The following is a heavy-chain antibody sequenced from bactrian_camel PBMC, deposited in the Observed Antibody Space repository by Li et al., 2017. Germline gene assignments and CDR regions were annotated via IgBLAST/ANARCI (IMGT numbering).Heavy chain of an antibody. CDR2: FGSDGST. CDR1: GYTNRDYC. D-gene: IGHD5*01. J-gene: IGHJ4*01. V-gene: IGHV3S67*01. Sequence: VQLVESGGGSVQSGGSLRLSCAASGYTNRDYCMAWFRQAPGKEREGVAYFGSDGSTDYADSVKGRFTISKDNADTTLYLQMNSLKSEDTGMYYCAALHFAYGCVYDKKWSEFADWGQGTQVTVS. CDR3: AALHFAYGCVYDKKWSEFAD.